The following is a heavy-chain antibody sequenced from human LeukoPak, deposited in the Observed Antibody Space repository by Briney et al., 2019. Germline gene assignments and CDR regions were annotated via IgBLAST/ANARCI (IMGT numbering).Heavy chain of an antibody. CDR2: INPSGGST. D-gene: IGHD2-2*01. CDR3: ARGPSCGSNTCYEGFWFDP. CDR1: GYTFTSYY. Sequence: ASVRVSCKASGYTFTSYYMHWVRQAPGQGLEWMGIINPSGGSTSYAQKFQDRVTITRDTSASTAYMELSRLRSEDTAVYYCARGPSCGSNTCYEGFWFDPWGQGTLVTVSS. V-gene: IGHV1-46*01. J-gene: IGHJ5*02.